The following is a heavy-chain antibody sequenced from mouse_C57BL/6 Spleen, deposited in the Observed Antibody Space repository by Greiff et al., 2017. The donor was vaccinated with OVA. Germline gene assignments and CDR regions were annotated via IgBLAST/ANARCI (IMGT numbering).Heavy chain of an antibody. V-gene: IGHV1-80*01. J-gene: IGHJ1*03. CDR1: GYAFSSYW. CDR2: IYPGDGDT. CDR3: ARGGTTVVPPYWYFDV. Sequence: VHLVESGAVLAKPGASVKISCKASGYAFSSYWMNWVKQRPGKGLEWIGQIYPGDGDTNYNGKFKGKAKLTADKSASTAYMQLSSLTSEGSAVYVCARGGTTVVPPYWYFDVWGTGTTVTVAS. D-gene: IGHD1-1*01.